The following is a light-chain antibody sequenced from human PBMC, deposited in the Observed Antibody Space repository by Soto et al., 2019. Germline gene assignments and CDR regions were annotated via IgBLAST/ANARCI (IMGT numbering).Light chain of an antibody. Sequence: PGERATLSCRASQSVSRRDLAWYQQKPGQAPRLLIYATSSRAAGIPDRFIGSGSGTDFTLTISRLEPEDFAVYYCQQYDNSPGYTFGQGTKREIK. J-gene: IGKJ2*01. CDR2: ATS. CDR3: QQYDNSPGYT. V-gene: IGKV3-20*01. CDR1: QSVSRRD.